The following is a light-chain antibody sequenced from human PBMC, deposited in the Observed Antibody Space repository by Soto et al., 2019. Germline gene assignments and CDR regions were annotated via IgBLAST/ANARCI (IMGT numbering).Light chain of an antibody. Sequence: EIVMTQSPATLSVPPGERATLSCRASQSVNSNLAWYQHKPGQAPRLLIYGASTRATGIPARFSGSGSGTEFTLTISSLQSEDFEVYYCQQYNNWLTWTFGQGTKVEVK. J-gene: IGKJ1*01. CDR2: GAS. CDR3: QQYNNWLTWT. CDR1: QSVNSN. V-gene: IGKV3-15*01.